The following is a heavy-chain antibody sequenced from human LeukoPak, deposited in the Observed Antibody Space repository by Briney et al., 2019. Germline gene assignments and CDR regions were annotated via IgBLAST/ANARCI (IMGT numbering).Heavy chain of an antibody. D-gene: IGHD1-20*01. J-gene: IGHJ4*02. CDR3: ARLLVYNSGGEAFDH. CDR2: IKQDGSEK. V-gene: IGHV3-7*01. CDR1: GFTFSRYW. Sequence: GGSLRLSCAASGFTFSRYWMSWVRQAPGKGLEWVANIKQDGSEKYYVDSVKGRFTISRDNAKNSLYLQMNSLRAEDTAVYYCARLLVYNSGGEAFDHWGQGALVTVSS.